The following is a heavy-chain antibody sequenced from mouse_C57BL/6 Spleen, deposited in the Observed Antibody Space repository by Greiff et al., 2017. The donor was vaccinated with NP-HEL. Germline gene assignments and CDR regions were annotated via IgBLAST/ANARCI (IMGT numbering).Heavy chain of an antibody. CDR1: GYAFTNYL. Sequence: VQLQQSGAELVRPGTSVKVSCKASGYAFTNYLIEWVKQRPGQGLEWIGVINPGSGGTNYNEKFKGKATLTADKSSSTAYMQLSSLTSEDSAVYFCARGGTTVVAHWYFDVWGTGTTVTVSS. CDR2: INPGSGGT. V-gene: IGHV1-54*01. D-gene: IGHD1-1*01. J-gene: IGHJ1*03. CDR3: ARGGTTVVAHWYFDV.